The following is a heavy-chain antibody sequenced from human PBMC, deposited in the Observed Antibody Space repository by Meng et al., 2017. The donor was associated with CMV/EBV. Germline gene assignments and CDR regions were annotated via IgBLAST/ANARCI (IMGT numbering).Heavy chain of an antibody. CDR2: IIPIFGTA. D-gene: IGHD3-10*01. CDR1: GGTFSSYA. V-gene: IGHV1-69*12. J-gene: IGHJ4*02. CDR3: ARMPKYYYGSGGDYGGDY. Sequence: VQLVESGAEVKKPWSSVEVSCKASGGTFSSYAIIWVRQAPGQGLEWMGGIIPIFGTANYAQKFQGRVTITADESTSTAYMELSSLRSEDTAVYYCARMPKYYYGSGGDYGGDYWGQGTLVTVSS.